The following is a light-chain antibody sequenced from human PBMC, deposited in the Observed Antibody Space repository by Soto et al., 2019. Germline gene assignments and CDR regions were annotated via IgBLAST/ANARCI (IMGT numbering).Light chain of an antibody. Sequence: QAVVAQEPSLTVSPGGTVTLTCASSTAAVTSGYYKHWFKKKPEHENSALIHSTYNKNSWTTARFSGSLIGGKDALTLSGVQPEEEAEYYCLVFYDDAWVFGGGTKVTVL. CDR2: STY. J-gene: IGLJ3*02. V-gene: IGLV7-43*01. CDR1: TAAVTSGYY. CDR3: LVFYDDAWV.